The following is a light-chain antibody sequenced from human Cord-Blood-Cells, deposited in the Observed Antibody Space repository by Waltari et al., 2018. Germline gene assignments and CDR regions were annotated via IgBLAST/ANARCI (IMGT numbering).Light chain of an antibody. J-gene: IGLJ2*01. V-gene: IGLV2-23*02. CDR3: CSYAGSSTLV. CDR2: EVS. Sequence: QSALTQPASVSGSPGQSITISCTGTSSDVGSYNLVSWYQQHPGIAPKLMIYEVSKRPSGVSNRFSCSKSSNTASLSISGLQAEDEADYYCCSYAGSSTLVFGGGTKLTVL. CDR1: SSDVGSYNL.